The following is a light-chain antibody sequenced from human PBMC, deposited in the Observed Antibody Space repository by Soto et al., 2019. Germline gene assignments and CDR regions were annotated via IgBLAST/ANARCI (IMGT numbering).Light chain of an antibody. CDR2: AAS. V-gene: IGKV1-39*01. Sequence: DIQMTQSPSTLSASVGDRFTITCRASQTIGSWVAWYQQKPGKAPELLIYAASSLQSGVPSRFSVSGSGTDFTPTISSLQPDDFATYYCQQSYSTPITFGQGTRLEI. J-gene: IGKJ5*01. CDR1: QTIGSW. CDR3: QQSYSTPIT.